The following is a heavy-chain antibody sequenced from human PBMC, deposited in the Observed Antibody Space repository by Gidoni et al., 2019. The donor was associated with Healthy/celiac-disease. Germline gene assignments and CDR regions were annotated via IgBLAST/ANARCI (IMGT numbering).Heavy chain of an antibody. V-gene: IGHV3-21*01. CDR3: ARDPGIVVVITTGYGMDV. D-gene: IGHD3-22*01. CDR1: GFTFSSYS. J-gene: IGHJ6*02. Sequence: EVQLVESGGGLVKPGGSLRLSCAASGFTFSSYSTNWVRQAPGKGLEWVSSISSSSSYIYYADSVKGRFTISRDNAKNSLYLQMNSLRAEDTAVYYCARDPGIVVVITTGYGMDVWGQGTTVTVSS. CDR2: ISSSSSYI.